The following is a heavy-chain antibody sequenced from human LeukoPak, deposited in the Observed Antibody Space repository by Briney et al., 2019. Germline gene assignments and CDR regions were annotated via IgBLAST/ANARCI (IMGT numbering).Heavy chain of an antibody. CDR2: INPNSGGT. CDR1: GYTFTGYY. J-gene: IGHJ4*02. D-gene: IGHD2-8*01. Sequence: VASVRVSCKASGYTFTGYYMHRVRQAPGQGLEWMGWINPNSGGTNYAQKFQGRVTMTRDTSISTAYMELRSLRSDDTAVYYCARARDSLGYCNNGVCPDYWGQGTLVTVSS. V-gene: IGHV1-2*02. CDR3: ARARDSLGYCNNGVCPDY.